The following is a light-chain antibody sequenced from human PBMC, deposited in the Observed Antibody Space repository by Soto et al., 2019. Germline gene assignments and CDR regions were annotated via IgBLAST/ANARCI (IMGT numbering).Light chain of an antibody. Sequence: EIVLTQSPATLSLSPGERATLSCRASQSVSSYLAWYQQRPGQPPRLLIYDASNRATGIPARFSGSGSGTDFTLTISSLEPEDFAIYYCQQRSGWPPLFTFGPGIKVDI. V-gene: IGKV3-11*01. CDR3: QQRSGWPPLFT. J-gene: IGKJ3*01. CDR2: DAS. CDR1: QSVSSY.